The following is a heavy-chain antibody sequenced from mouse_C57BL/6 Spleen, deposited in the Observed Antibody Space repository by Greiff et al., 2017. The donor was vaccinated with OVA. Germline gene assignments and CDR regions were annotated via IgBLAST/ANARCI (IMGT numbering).Heavy chain of an antibody. Sequence: QVQLQQSGAELVRPGASVTLSCKASGYTFTDYEMHWVKQTPVHGLEWIGAIDPETGGTAYNQKFKGKAILTADKSSSTAYMELRSLTSEDSADYYCTPGNWAYWGQGTLVTVSA. CDR1: GYTFTDYE. D-gene: IGHD2-1*01. CDR3: TPGNWAY. CDR2: IDPETGGT. J-gene: IGHJ3*01. V-gene: IGHV1-15*01.